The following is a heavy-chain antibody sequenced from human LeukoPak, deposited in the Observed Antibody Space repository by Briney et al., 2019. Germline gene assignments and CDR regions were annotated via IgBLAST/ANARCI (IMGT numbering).Heavy chain of an antibody. D-gene: IGHD3-22*01. Sequence: SETLSLTCTVSGGSISTYYWTWIRQPPGKGLEWIGYIENSGSTKYNPSLKSRVTISVDTSKNQFALKLSSVTAADTAVYFCARSLLITRGFGMDVWGRGTTVSVCS. CDR1: GGSISTYY. V-gene: IGHV4-59*01. CDR2: IENSGST. J-gene: IGHJ6*02. CDR3: ARSLLITRGFGMDV.